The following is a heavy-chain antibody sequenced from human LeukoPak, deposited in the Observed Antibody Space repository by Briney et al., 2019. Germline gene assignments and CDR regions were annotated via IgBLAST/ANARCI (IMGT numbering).Heavy chain of an antibody. J-gene: IGHJ4*02. V-gene: IGHV1-69*13. CDR2: IIPIFGTA. Sequence: ASVKVSCKASEGTFSSYAISWVRQAPGQGLEWMGGIIPIFGTANYAQKFQGRVTITADESTSTAYMELSSLRSEDTAVYYCAREGYSSSWYYFDYWGQGTLVTVPS. D-gene: IGHD6-13*01. CDR3: AREGYSSSWYYFDY. CDR1: EGTFSSYA.